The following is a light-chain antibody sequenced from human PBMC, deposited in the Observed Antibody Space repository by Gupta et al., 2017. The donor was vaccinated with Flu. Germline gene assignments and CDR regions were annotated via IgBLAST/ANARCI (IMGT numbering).Light chain of an antibody. V-gene: IGLV2-14*01. CDR3: SSYTSSVVV. CDR2: EVS. J-gene: IGLJ2*01. CDR1: SSDVGGYNY. Sequence: QSALTQPASVSGSPRQSLAISCTGTSSDVGGYNYVSWYQHHPGKAPTLMIYEVSNLASGVSNRFSGSKSGSTASLTISGLQDEDEADYYCSSYTSSVVVFGGGSKLTVL.